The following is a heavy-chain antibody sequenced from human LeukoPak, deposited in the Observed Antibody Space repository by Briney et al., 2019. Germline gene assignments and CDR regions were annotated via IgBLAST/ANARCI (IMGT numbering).Heavy chain of an antibody. J-gene: IGHJ4*02. CDR1: GYNFPAYF. Sequence: ASVKVSCKAAGYNFPAYFMHWVRQAPGQGLEWMGWINPNSGTNYAQNFQGRVTMTRDTSISTAYMELSRLTSDDTAVYYCAREEQHQRGRHFEYWGQGTLVTVSS. CDR2: INPNSGT. D-gene: IGHD6-13*01. CDR3: AREEQHQRGRHFEY. V-gene: IGHV1-2*02.